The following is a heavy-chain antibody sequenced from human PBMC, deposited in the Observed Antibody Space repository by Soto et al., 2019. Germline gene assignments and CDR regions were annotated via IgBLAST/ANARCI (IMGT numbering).Heavy chain of an antibody. CDR2: IYPGDSDT. CDR1: GYSFTSYW. V-gene: IGHV5-51*01. Sequence: PGESLKISCKGSGYSFTSYWIGWVRQMLGKGLEWMGIIYPGDSDTRYSPSFQGQVTISADKSISTAYLQWSSLKASDTAMYYCAVSSEYSSSSDIGYGMDVWGQGTTVTVSS. J-gene: IGHJ6*02. CDR3: AVSSEYSSSSDIGYGMDV. D-gene: IGHD6-6*01.